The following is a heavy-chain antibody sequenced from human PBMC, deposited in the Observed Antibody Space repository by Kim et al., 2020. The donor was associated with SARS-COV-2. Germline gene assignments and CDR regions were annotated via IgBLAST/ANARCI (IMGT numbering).Heavy chain of an antibody. CDR3: ARVNSTSYIYYYGMDV. D-gene: IGHD2-2*01. Sequence: SETLSLTCTVSGGSISSYYWSWIRQPPGKGLEWIGYIYYSGSTNYNPSLKSRVTISVDTSKNQFSLKLSSVTAADTAVYYCARVNSTSYIYYYGMDVWGQGTTVTVSS. J-gene: IGHJ6*02. CDR1: GGSISSYY. V-gene: IGHV4-59*01. CDR2: IYYSGST.